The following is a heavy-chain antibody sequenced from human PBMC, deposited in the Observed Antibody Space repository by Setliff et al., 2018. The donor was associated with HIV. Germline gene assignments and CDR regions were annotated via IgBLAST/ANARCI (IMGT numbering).Heavy chain of an antibody. CDR1: GGTFTNHG. D-gene: IGHD3-16*01. J-gene: IGHJ6*03. Sequence: SVKVSCKASGGTFTNHGIGWVRQAPGRRLEWLGGVIPMFGITNDGQKFQGRVAITADKSTSTVYMELSSLRSEDTAVYYCARCGAGEWHLYMDVRGKGTAVTVSS. V-gene: IGHV1-69*10. CDR2: VIPMFGIT. CDR3: ARCGAGEWHLYMDV.